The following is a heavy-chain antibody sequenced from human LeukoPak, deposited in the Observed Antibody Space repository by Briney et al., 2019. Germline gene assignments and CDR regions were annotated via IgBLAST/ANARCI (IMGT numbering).Heavy chain of an antibody. CDR2: ISGSGGST. J-gene: IGHJ5*02. Sequence: GGSLGLSCAASGFTFSSYAMSWVRQAPGKGLEWVSAISGSGGSTYYADSVKGRFTISRDNSKNTLYLQMNSLRAEDTAVYYCAKDKTLGGYCSSTSCPGNWFDPWGQGTLVTVSS. CDR1: GFTFSSYA. D-gene: IGHD2-2*01. CDR3: AKDKTLGGYCSSTSCPGNWFDP. V-gene: IGHV3-23*01.